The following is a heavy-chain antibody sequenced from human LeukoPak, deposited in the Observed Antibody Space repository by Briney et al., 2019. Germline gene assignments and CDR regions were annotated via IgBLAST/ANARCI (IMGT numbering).Heavy chain of an antibody. CDR2: IYYSGST. Sequence: PSETLSLTCTVSGDSISGNYWTWIRQPPGKGLEWIGYIYYSGSTYYNPSLKSRVTISADTSKNQFSLKLSSVTAADTAVYYCARRDIAARLNWFDPWGQGTLVTVSS. D-gene: IGHD6-6*01. J-gene: IGHJ5*02. CDR3: ARRDIAARLNWFDP. CDR1: GDSISGNY. V-gene: IGHV4-59*08.